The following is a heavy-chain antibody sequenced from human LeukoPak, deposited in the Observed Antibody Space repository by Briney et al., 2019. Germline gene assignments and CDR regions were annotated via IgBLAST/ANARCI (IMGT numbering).Heavy chain of an antibody. Sequence: SETLSLTCTVSGGSISSYYWSWIRQPPGKGLEWIGYIYYSGSTNYNPSLKSRVTISVDTSKNQFSLKLSSVTAADTAVYYCARGYDSSALVFDPWGQGTLVTVSS. V-gene: IGHV4-59*01. CDR3: ARGYDSSALVFDP. CDR2: IYYSGST. J-gene: IGHJ5*02. D-gene: IGHD3-22*01. CDR1: GGSISSYY.